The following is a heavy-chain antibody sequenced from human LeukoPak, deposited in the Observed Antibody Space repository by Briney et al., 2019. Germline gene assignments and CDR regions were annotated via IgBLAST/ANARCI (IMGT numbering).Heavy chain of an antibody. V-gene: IGHV1-18*01. CDR1: GYTFTTYG. J-gene: IGHJ5*02. D-gene: IGHD1-26*01. CDR3: ARGAGGASSENWFDP. CDR2: INSYNGNT. Sequence: ASVKVSCKASGYTFTTYGILWVRQAPGQGLEWRGWINSYNGNTKYAQKFQGRATMTTDTSTSTAYMELRSLRSDDTAIYYCARGAGGASSENWFDPWGQGTLVTVSS.